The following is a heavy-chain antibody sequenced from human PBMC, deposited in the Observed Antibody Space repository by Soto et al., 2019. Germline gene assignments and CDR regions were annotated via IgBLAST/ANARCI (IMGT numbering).Heavy chain of an antibody. D-gene: IGHD5-18*01. CDR2: ITRDGSST. Sequence: EVQLVESGGGLVQPGGSLRLSCAASGFSLSDYWMHWVRQAPGEGLVWLSRITRDGSSTNYADSVKGRFTISRDNAKNTLYLPVNSLRGEDTAVYYCVRGANGYYYFDYWGQGTLVTVSS. V-gene: IGHV3-74*01. J-gene: IGHJ4*02. CDR1: GFSLSDYW. CDR3: VRGANGYYYFDY.